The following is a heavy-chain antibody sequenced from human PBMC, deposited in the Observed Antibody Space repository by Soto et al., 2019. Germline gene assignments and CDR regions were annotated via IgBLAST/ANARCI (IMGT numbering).Heavy chain of an antibody. V-gene: IGHV3-20*01. CDR2: SNWNGGST. D-gene: IGHD4-17*01. CDR1: GFTFDDYG. Sequence: EVQLVESGGGVVRPGGSLRLSCAASGFTFDDYGMSWVRQAPGKGMEWVSGSNWNGGSTGYADSVKGRFTISRDNAKNPLYLQMNSLRAEDTALYHCAIVPDYGDDYYYYYMDVCGKGTTVTVSS. CDR3: AIVPDYGDDYYYYYMDV. J-gene: IGHJ6*03.